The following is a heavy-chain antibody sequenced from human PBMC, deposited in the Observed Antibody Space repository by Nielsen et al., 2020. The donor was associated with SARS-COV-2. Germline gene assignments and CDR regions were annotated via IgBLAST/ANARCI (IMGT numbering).Heavy chain of an antibody. CDR2: ISGSGGST. Sequence: GGSLRLSCAASGFTFSSYAMSWVRQAPGKGLEWVSAISGSGGSTYYADSVKGRFTISRDNSKNTLYLQMNSLRAEDTAVYYCAKDGGDIVVVVAASGFDYWGQGTLVTVSS. J-gene: IGHJ4*02. V-gene: IGHV3-23*01. CDR3: AKDGGDIVVVVAASGFDY. CDR1: GFTFSSYA. D-gene: IGHD2-15*01.